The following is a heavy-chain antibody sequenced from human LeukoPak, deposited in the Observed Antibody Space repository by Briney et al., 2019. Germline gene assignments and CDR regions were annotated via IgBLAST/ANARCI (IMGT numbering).Heavy chain of an antibody. CDR2: IKPDGSGK. CDR3: ARSLWPEDY. Sequence: GGTLRLSCAASGFIYSSFWMSWVRQAPGKGLEGVANIKPDGSGKNYVDSVRGRFTISRDNAKNALYLQMNSVRVEDSAVYYCARSLWPEDYWGQGTLVTVSS. J-gene: IGHJ4*02. CDR1: GFIYSSFW. D-gene: IGHD2-21*01. V-gene: IGHV3-7*01.